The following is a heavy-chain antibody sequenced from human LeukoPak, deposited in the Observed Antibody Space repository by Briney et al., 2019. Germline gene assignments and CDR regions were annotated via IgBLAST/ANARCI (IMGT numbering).Heavy chain of an antibody. CDR3: ARDGAVAGGGRWFDP. CDR2: INYSGST. V-gene: IGHV4-59*01. J-gene: IGHJ5*02. Sequence: SETLSLTCTVSSGSISTYYWSWIRQPPGKGLEWIGYINYSGSTDYNPSLKSRVTISGDTSKNQFSLKLTSVTAADTAVYYCARDGAVAGGGRWFDPWGQGTLVTVSS. CDR1: SGSISTYY. D-gene: IGHD6-19*01.